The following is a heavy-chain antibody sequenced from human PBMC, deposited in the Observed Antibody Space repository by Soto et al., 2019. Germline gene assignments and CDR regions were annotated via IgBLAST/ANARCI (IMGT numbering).Heavy chain of an antibody. CDR2: ISSSSSYI. D-gene: IGHD2-15*01. V-gene: IGHV3-21*01. J-gene: IGHJ4*02. CDR3: GSPTNLVVAATGGVG. CDR1: GFTFSSYS. Sequence: GGSLRLSCAASGFTFSSYSMNWVRQAPGKGLEWVSSISSSSSYIYYADSVKGRFTISRDNAKNSLYLQMNSLRAEDTAVYYCGSPTNLVVAATGGVGWGQGTLVPVFS.